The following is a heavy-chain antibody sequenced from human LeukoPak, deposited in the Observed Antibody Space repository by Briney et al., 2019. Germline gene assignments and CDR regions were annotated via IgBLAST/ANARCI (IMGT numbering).Heavy chain of an antibody. V-gene: IGHV3-23*01. J-gene: IGHJ4*02. CDR2: ICGSSDNT. CDR1: GFTFSRFA. Sequence: GGSLRLSCAASGFTFSRFAMRWVRQAPGKGLEWVSTICGSSDNTYNADSVKGRLTISRDNSKNTLYLQMNSLRDEDTAMYYCAKGFRSDGTCYSSVDYWGQGTLVTVSS. D-gene: IGHD2-15*01. CDR3: AKGFRSDGTCYSSVDY.